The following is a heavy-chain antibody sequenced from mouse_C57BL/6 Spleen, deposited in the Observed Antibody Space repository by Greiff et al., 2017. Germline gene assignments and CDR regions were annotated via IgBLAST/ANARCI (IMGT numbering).Heavy chain of an antibody. CDR2: IDPNSGGT. D-gene: IGHD2-3*01. CDR3: ARHEEVIYDGYYPFAY. Sequence: QVQLQQPGAELVKPGASVKLSCKASGYTFTSYWMHWVKQRPGRGLEWIGRIDPNSGGTKYNEKFKSKATLTVDKPSSTAYMQLSSLTSEDSAVYFCARHEEVIYDGYYPFAYWGQGTLVTVSA. CDR1: GYTFTSYW. V-gene: IGHV1-62-3*01. J-gene: IGHJ3*01.